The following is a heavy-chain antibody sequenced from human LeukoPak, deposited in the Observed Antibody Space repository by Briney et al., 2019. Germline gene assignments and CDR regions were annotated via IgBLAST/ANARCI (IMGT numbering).Heavy chain of an antibody. V-gene: IGHV3-23*01. D-gene: IGHD6-19*01. CDR2: LSGSGGDT. CDR3: AKSRSHSSAWYGSDFDY. J-gene: IGHJ4*02. CDR1: GFTFSSYA. Sequence: PGGSLRLSCAASGFTFSSYAMIWVRRAPGKGLEWVSGLSGSGGDTYYADSVKGRFTISRDNSNNTLYLQMNSLRAEDTALYYCAKSRSHSSAWYGSDFDYWGQGTLVTVSS.